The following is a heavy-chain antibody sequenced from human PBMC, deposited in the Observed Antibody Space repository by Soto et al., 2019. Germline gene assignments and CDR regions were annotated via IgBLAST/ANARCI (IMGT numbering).Heavy chain of an antibody. CDR2: IYYSGST. Sequence: SETLSLTCTVSGGSISSYYWSWIRQPPGKGLEWIGYIYYSGSTNYNPSLKSRVTISVDTSKNQFSLKLSSVTAADTAVYYCARGELGVSLYWYFDLWGRGTLVTVSS. CDR3: ARGELGVSLYWYFDL. CDR1: GGSISSYY. J-gene: IGHJ2*01. V-gene: IGHV4-59*08. D-gene: IGHD2-8*02.